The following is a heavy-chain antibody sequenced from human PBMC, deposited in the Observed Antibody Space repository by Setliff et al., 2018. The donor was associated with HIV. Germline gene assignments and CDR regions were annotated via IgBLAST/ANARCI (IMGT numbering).Heavy chain of an antibody. Sequence: GGSLRLSCAASGFTLSSFWMSWVRQAPGRGLEWVANIKQDGSEKYYVDSVKGRFTISRDNAKNSLYLQMNSLRAEDTAVYYCVRDGGSTSWNFLYYYGMDVWGQGTTVTVSS. CDR3: VRDGGSTSWNFLYYYGMDV. D-gene: IGHD2-2*01. CDR1: GFTLSSFW. J-gene: IGHJ6*02. V-gene: IGHV3-7*01. CDR2: IKQDGSEK.